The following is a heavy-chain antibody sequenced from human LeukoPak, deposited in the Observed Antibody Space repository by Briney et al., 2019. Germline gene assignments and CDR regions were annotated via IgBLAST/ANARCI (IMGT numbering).Heavy chain of an antibody. Sequence: AGGSLRLSCAASGFTFSSYAMHWVRQAPGKGLEYVSAISSNGGSTYYANSVKGRFTISRDNSKNTLYLQMGSLRAEDMAVYYCARDVRPDYVWGSPDYWGQGTLVTVSS. V-gene: IGHV3-64*01. CDR1: GFTFSSYA. CDR3: ARDVRPDYVWGSPDY. CDR2: ISSNGGST. J-gene: IGHJ4*02. D-gene: IGHD3-16*01.